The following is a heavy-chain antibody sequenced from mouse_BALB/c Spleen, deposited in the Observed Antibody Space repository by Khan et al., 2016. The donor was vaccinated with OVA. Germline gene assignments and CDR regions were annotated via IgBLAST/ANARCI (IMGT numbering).Heavy chain of an antibody. D-gene: IGHD1-1*01. Sequence: DLVKPGTSVKLSCKASGYTFTSYWIHWIKQRPGQGLEWIGRIGPGSSTTYYNEMFTGKAALTVDTSSSTSYIQLISLSSEDSAGYFCEREEYYGRSCYAMDYWGQGTSVTVSA. CDR2: IGPGSSTT. CDR1: GYTFTSYW. J-gene: IGHJ4*01. V-gene: IGHV1S41*01. CDR3: EREEYYGRSCYAMDY.